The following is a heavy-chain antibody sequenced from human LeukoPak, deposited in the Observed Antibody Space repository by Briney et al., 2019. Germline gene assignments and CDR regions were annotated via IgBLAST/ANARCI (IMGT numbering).Heavy chain of an antibody. Sequence: GGSLRLSCAASGFTFSSYGMHWVRQAPGKGLEWVSSITSTSSNIHYADSVKGRFTISRDNAKNSLYLQMSSLRPEDTAVYYCARVGSSLTYYFDFWGQGTLVTVSS. D-gene: IGHD6-13*01. CDR3: ARVGSSLTYYFDF. V-gene: IGHV3-21*01. CDR2: ITSTSSNI. J-gene: IGHJ4*02. CDR1: GFTFSSYG.